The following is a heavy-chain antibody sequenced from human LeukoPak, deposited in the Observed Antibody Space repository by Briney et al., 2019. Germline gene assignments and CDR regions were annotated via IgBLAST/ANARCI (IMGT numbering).Heavy chain of an antibody. Sequence: GGSLRLSCVASGFTVSNNYMNWVRQAPGKGLEWVSSISSGGMWIYYADSLKGRFTISRDNAKNSLYLQMKSLRVEDTAVYYCARDAGGRTQREGWFDPWGQGTLVTVSS. CDR3: ARDAGGRTQREGWFDP. J-gene: IGHJ5*02. CDR2: ISSGGMWI. D-gene: IGHD1-26*01. CDR1: GFTVSNNY. V-gene: IGHV3-21*01.